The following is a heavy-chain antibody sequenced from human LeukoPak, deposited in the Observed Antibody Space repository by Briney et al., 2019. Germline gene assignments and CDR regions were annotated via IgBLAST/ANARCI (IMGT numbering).Heavy chain of an antibody. CDR3: ASDRITMVRGVYAFDI. V-gene: IGHV3-21*01. CDR1: GFTFSSYS. J-gene: IGHJ3*02. CDR2: ISSSSYI. D-gene: IGHD3-10*01. Sequence: GGSLRLSCAASGFTFSSYSMNWVRQAPGKGLEWVSSISSSSYIYYADSVKGRFTISRDNAKNSLYLQMNSLRAEDTAVYYCASDRITMVRGVYAFDIWGQGTMVTVSS.